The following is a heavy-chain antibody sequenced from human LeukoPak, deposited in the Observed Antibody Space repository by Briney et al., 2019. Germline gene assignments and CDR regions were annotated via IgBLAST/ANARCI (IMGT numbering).Heavy chain of an antibody. J-gene: IGHJ6*02. CDR1: GFTFSSYW. V-gene: IGHV3-74*01. D-gene: IGHD3-10*01. Sequence: GGSLRLSCAASGFTFSSYWMHWVRQAPGKGLVWVSRINSDGSSTSYADSVKGRFTISRDNAKNTLYLQMNSLRAEDTAVYYCAREDVTIVRGYGMDVWGQGTTVTVSS. CDR2: INSDGSST. CDR3: AREDVTIVRGYGMDV.